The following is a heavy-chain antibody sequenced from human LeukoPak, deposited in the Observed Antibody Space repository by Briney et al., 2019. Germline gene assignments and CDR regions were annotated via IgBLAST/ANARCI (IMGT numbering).Heavy chain of an antibody. V-gene: IGHV1-69*13. J-gene: IGHJ3*01. D-gene: IGHD3-3*02. CDR3: ERAGDIFGVPGAFDL. CDR1: GGTFSSSP. CDR2: IIPLYGAA. Sequence: GSSVKVSCKXSGGTFSSSPMYWVRQARGQGLEWMGGIIPLYGAATYTQKFQGRVTITADGSTTTAYMELRSLRSGDTGIYYCERAGDIFGVPGAFDLWGQGTFVSVSS.